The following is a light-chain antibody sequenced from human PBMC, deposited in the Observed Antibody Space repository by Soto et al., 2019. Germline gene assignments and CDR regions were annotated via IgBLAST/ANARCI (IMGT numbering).Light chain of an antibody. Sequence: QSALTQPRSVSGSPGQSVTISCTGTSSDVGGYNYVSWYQLHPGKAPKLMIYDVSKRPSGVPDRFSGSKSGNTASLTISGLQAEDEADYYCCSYAGGNNFYVFGAGTKVTVL. J-gene: IGLJ1*01. V-gene: IGLV2-11*01. CDR3: CSYAGGNNFYV. CDR1: SSDVGGYNY. CDR2: DVS.